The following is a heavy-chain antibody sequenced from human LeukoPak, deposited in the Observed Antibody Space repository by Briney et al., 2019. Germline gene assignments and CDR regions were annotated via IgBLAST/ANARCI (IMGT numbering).Heavy chain of an antibody. D-gene: IGHD3-10*01. CDR2: IWYDGSNK. V-gene: IGHV3-33*06. J-gene: IGHJ6*02. CDR1: GFTFSSYG. Sequence: GGSLRLSCAASGFTFSSYGMHWVRQAPGKGLEWVAVIWYDGSNKYYADFVKGRFTISRDNSKNTLYLQMNSLRAEDTAVYYCAKDRLLWFGESGMDVWGQGTTVTVSS. CDR3: AKDRLLWFGESGMDV.